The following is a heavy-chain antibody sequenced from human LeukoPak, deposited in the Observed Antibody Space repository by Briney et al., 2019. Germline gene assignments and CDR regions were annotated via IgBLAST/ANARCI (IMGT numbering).Heavy chain of an antibody. CDR2: INPNSGGT. CDR1: GYTFTGYY. J-gene: IGHJ4*02. V-gene: IGHV1-2*02. CDR3: ARQVDGTAYFDY. D-gene: IGHD3-10*01. Sequence: ASLKVSCKDSGYTFTGYYMHWVRQAPGQGLEWMGWINPNSGGTNYAKKFQGRVTMTRDTSISTAYMELSRLRSDDTAVYYCARQVDGTAYFDYWGQGTLVTVSS.